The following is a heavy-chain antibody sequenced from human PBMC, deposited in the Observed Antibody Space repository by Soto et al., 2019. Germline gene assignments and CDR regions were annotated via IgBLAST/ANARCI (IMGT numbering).Heavy chain of an antibody. D-gene: IGHD6-13*01. CDR2: INPNSGGT. Sequence: ASVKVSCKASGYTFTSYGISWVRQAPGQGLEWMGWINPNSGGTNYAQKFQGWVTMTRDTSISTAYMELSRLRSDDTAVYYCARDLPVSAAAGTAFPPTYYFDYWGQGTLVTVSS. V-gene: IGHV1-2*04. J-gene: IGHJ4*02. CDR3: ARDLPVSAAAGTAFPPTYYFDY. CDR1: GYTFTSYG.